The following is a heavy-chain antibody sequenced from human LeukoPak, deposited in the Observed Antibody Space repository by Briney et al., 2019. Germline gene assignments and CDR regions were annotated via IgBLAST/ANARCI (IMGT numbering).Heavy chain of an antibody. J-gene: IGHJ4*02. CDR2: IHYDGRT. V-gene: IGHV4-59*08. D-gene: IGHD2-8*01. Sequence: KTSETLSLTCTVSGASMSGQHWSWIRQAPGKGLEWIAWIHYDGRTNYNPSLKSRLSLSVDTYTNQFSLSLNAVTAADTAVYFCARHLNGGTHPLDNWGPGIRVIVSP. CDR3: ARHLNGGTHPLDN. CDR1: GASMSGQH.